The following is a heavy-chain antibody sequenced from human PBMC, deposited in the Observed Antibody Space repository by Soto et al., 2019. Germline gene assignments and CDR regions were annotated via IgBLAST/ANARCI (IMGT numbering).Heavy chain of an antibody. J-gene: IGHJ3*02. Sequence: GGSLRLSCAASGFTFSSYWMTWVRQAPGKGLEWVANIKQDGSEKYYVDSVKGRFTISRDNAKNSLYLHMHSLRAEDTAVYYCAGPYYYDSSGYQGYAFDIWGQGTMVTVSS. CDR2: IKQDGSEK. V-gene: IGHV3-7*03. D-gene: IGHD3-22*01. CDR3: AGPYYYDSSGYQGYAFDI. CDR1: GFTFSSYW.